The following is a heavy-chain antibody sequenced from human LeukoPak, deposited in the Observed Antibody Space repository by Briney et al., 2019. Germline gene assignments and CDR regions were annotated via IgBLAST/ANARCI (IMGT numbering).Heavy chain of an antibody. Sequence: GASVKVSCKASGYTFTGYYMHWVREAPGQGLEWMGWINPNSGGTNYAQKFQGWVTMTRDTSISTAYMELSRLRSDDTAVYYCARWSSGAGFDYWGQGTLVTVSS. D-gene: IGHD3-10*01. CDR1: GYTFTGYY. CDR3: ARWSSGAGFDY. J-gene: IGHJ4*02. V-gene: IGHV1-2*04. CDR2: INPNSGGT.